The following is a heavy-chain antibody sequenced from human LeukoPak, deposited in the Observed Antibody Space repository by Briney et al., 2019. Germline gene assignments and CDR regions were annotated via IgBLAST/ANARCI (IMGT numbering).Heavy chain of an antibody. CDR3: ARDQGYNYYYYYMDV. Sequence: GASVKVSCKASGYTFTGYYMHWVRQAPGQGLEWMGWINPNSGGTNYAQKFQGGVTMTRDTSISTAYMELSRLRSDDTAVYYCARDQGYNYYYYYMDVWGKGTTVTVSS. CDR1: GYTFTGYY. D-gene: IGHD5-24*01. V-gene: IGHV1-2*02. J-gene: IGHJ6*03. CDR2: INPNSGGT.